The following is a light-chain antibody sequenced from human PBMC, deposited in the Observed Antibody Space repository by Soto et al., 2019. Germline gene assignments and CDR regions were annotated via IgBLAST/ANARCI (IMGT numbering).Light chain of an antibody. CDR3: AAWDDSLSGLWV. CDR2: RNN. V-gene: IGLV1-47*01. J-gene: IGLJ3*02. CDR1: SSNLGSNY. Sequence: QSVLTQPPSGSGTPGQRVTISCSGSSSNLGSNYLYCYQQLPGTAPKLLIYRNNHRPSGVPDRFSGSKSGTSASLAISGLRSEDEADYYCAAWDDSLSGLWVFGGGTKLTVL.